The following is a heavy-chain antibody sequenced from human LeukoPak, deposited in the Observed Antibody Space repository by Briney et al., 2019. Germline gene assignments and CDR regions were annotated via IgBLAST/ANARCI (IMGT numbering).Heavy chain of an antibody. Sequence: PGGSLRLSCAASGFTFSNAWMSWVRQAPGKGLEWVGRIKSKTDGGTTDYAAPVKGRFTVSRDDSKNALYLQMNSLKTEDTAVYYCTTGYCSSSSCHRSLYFGYWGQGTLVTVSS. CDR2: IKSKTDGGTT. J-gene: IGHJ4*02. D-gene: IGHD2-2*01. CDR1: GFTFSNAW. CDR3: TTGYCSSSSCHRSLYFGY. V-gene: IGHV3-15*01.